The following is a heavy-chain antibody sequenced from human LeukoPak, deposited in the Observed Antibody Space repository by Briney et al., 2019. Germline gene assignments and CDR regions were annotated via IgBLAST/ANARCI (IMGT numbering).Heavy chain of an antibody. J-gene: IGHJ4*02. D-gene: IGHD3-22*01. V-gene: IGHV4-38-2*02. CDR3: ARLAYYYDSSGYLDTRGYYFDY. Sequence: SETLSLTCTVSGYSISSGYYWGWIRQPPGKGLEWIGSIYHSGSTYYNPSLKSRVTISVDTSKNQFSLKLSSVTAADTAVYYCARLAYYYDSSGYLDTRGYYFDYWGQGTLVTVSS. CDR1: GYSISSGYY. CDR2: IYHSGST.